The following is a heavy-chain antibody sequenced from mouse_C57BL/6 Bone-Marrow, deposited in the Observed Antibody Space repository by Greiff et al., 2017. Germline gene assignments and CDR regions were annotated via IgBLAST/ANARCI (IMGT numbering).Heavy chain of an antibody. CDR2: INYDGSST. Sequence: EVKVVESEGGLVQPGSSMKLSCTASGFTFSDYYMAWVRQVPEKGLEWVANINYDGSSTYYLDSLKSRFIISRDNAKNILYLQMSSLKSEDTATYYCARVYDGYYGAWFAYWGQGTLVTVSA. V-gene: IGHV5-16*01. D-gene: IGHD2-3*01. J-gene: IGHJ3*01. CDR3: ARVYDGYYGAWFAY. CDR1: GFTFSDYY.